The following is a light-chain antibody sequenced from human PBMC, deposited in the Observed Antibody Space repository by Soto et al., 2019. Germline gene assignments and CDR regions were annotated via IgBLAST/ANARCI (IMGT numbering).Light chain of an antibody. CDR1: QGISDY. CDR3: QKYNGAPTWT. Sequence: DIQMTQSPSSLSASVGDRVTITCRASQGISDYLAWYQQKPGKVPKLLIYAASTLQSGVPSRFSGSGSGTDFTLTISSLQPEDVATYYCQKYNGAPTWTFGQGTKVEIK. J-gene: IGKJ1*01. CDR2: AAS. V-gene: IGKV1-27*01.